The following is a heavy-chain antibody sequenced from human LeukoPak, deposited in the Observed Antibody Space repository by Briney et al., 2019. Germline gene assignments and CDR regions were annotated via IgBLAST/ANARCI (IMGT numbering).Heavy chain of an antibody. V-gene: IGHV3-74*01. Sequence: GGSLRLSCAASGFTFSSYWMHWVRQAPGKGLVWVSRIKSDGKTNYADSVKGRFTISRDNAKNTVSLQMNSLRAEDTGVYYCARAPSEIGGYCPEYFRHWGQGTLVTVSS. D-gene: IGHD2-21*01. CDR2: IKSDGKT. CDR1: GFTFSSYW. J-gene: IGHJ1*01. CDR3: ARAPSEIGGYCPEYFRH.